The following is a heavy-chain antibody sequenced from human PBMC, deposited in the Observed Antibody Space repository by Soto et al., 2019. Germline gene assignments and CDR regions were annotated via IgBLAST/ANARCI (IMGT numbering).Heavy chain of an antibody. CDR2: IYYSGST. D-gene: IGHD5-12*01. J-gene: IGHJ6*02. CDR3: ARHRDGYNLGYYYYGMDV. V-gene: IGHV4-39*01. Sequence: TLSLTCTVSGGSISSSSYYWGWIRQPPGKGLEWIGSIYYSGSTYYNPSLKSRVTISVDTSKNQFSLKLSSVTAADTAVYYCARHRDGYNLGYYYYGMDVWGQGTTVTVSS. CDR1: GGSISSSSYY.